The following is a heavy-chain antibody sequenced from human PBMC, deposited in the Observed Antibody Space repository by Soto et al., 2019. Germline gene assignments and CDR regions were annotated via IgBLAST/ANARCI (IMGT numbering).Heavy chain of an antibody. CDR1: GYPVTAYY. D-gene: IGHD3-3*01. J-gene: IGHJ3*02. CDR2: INPATGAA. CDR3: ARGGGVGVAGSAAFDM. V-gene: IGHV1-2*02. Sequence: QLHLVQSGAVVKKPGASVTVSCSASGYPVTAYYMHWVRQAPGRGLEWMGGINPATGAAKYTQTFQGRVTLTRDTSTSTVFMELSGLTSGDTAVFYCARGGGVGVAGSAAFDMLGQGTLVTVSS.